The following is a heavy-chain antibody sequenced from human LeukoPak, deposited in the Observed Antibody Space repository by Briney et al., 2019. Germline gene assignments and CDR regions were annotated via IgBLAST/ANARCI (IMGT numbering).Heavy chain of an antibody. D-gene: IGHD3-22*01. CDR3: ARHYYDSSVFYAFDI. Sequence: SETLSLTCAVYGGSLSGYYWSWVRQPPGKGLEWIGEITHSGSTNPSLNSRVIISVETPKNQFSLKLNSLTAADTAVYYCARHYYDSSVFYAFDIWGQGTMVTVSS. J-gene: IGHJ3*02. CDR1: GGSLSGYY. CDR2: ITHSGST. V-gene: IGHV4-34*01.